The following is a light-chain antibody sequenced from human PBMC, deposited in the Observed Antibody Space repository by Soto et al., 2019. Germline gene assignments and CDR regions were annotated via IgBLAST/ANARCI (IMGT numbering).Light chain of an antibody. CDR3: QHRGR. CDR1: QNINNF. CDR2: DAS. V-gene: IGKV3-11*01. J-gene: IGKJ1*01. Sequence: VLTQSPATLSLSPGDRATLSCGAGQNINNFIAWYQHKPGQAPRLLIYDASNRATGIPGRFSGSGSGTDFTLTITSLESEDFAVYYCQHRGRFGQGTKVDIK.